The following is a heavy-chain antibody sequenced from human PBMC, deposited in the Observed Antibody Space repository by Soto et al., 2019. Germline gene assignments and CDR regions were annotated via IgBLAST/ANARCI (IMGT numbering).Heavy chain of an antibody. D-gene: IGHD3-22*01. V-gene: IGHV1-69*01. CDR1: GGTFSSYA. Sequence: VKVSCKASGGTFSSYAISWVRQAPGQGLEWMGGIIPIFGTANYAQKFQGRVTITADESTSTAYMELSSLRSEDTAVYYCARGGTMIVVAPPGWFDPWGQGTLVTVSS. CDR2: IIPIFGTA. CDR3: ARGGTMIVVAPPGWFDP. J-gene: IGHJ5*02.